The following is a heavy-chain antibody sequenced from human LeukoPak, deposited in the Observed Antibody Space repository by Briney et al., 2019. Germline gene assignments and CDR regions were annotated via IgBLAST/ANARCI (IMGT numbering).Heavy chain of an antibody. Sequence: SETLSLTCTVSGGSISSYYWSWIRQPPGKGLEWIGYIYYSGSTNYNPSLKSRVTISVDTSKNRFSLKLSSVTAADTAVYYCARTYQDYYDSSGYYFDYWGQGTLVTVSS. J-gene: IGHJ4*02. CDR2: IYYSGST. CDR3: ARTYQDYYDSSGYYFDY. V-gene: IGHV4-59*08. D-gene: IGHD3-22*01. CDR1: GGSISSYY.